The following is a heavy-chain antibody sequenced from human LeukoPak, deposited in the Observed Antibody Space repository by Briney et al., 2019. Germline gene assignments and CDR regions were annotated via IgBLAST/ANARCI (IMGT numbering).Heavy chain of an antibody. CDR1: GFTFSSYS. Sequence: QPGGSLRLSCAASGFTFSSYSMNWVRQAPGKGLEWVSSISSSSSYIYYADSVKGRFTISRDNAKNSLYLQMNSLRAEDTAVYYCAGARGGSVEMATDWGQGTLVTVSS. J-gene: IGHJ4*02. D-gene: IGHD5-24*01. V-gene: IGHV3-21*01. CDR3: AGARGGSVEMATD. CDR2: ISSSSSYI.